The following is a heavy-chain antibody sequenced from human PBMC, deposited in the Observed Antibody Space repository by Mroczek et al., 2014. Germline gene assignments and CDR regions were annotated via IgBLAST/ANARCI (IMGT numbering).Heavy chain of an antibody. CDR2: IYYSGST. V-gene: IGHV4-31*03. J-gene: IGHJ5*02. Sequence: KESGPGLVKPSQTLSLTCTVSGGSISSGGYYWSWIRQHPGKGLEWIGYIYYSGSTYYNPSLKSRVTISVDTSKNQFSLKLSSVTAADTAVYYCASWGEIVSRNWFDPWGQGTLVTVSS. CDR1: GGSISSGGYY. CDR3: ASWGEIVSRNWFDP. D-gene: IGHD3-16*01.